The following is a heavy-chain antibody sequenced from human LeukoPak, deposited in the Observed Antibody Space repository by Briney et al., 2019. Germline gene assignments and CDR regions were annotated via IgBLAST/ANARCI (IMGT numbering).Heavy chain of an antibody. CDR2: ISGSGGTT. J-gene: IGHJ4*02. CDR1: GFTFSSYA. D-gene: IGHD2-2*01. CDR3: ARNLPAADY. Sequence: GGSLRLSCVASGFTFSSYAMSWVRQAPGKGLEWVSAISGSGGTTYYADSVKGRFTISRDNSKNTLYLQMNSLTAEDTAVYYCARNLPAADYWGQGTLVTVSS. V-gene: IGHV3-23*01.